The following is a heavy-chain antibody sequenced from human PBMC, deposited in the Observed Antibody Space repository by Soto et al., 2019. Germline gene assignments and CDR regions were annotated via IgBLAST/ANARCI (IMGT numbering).Heavy chain of an antibody. J-gene: IGHJ3*02. V-gene: IGHV1-69*13. CDR3: ASSKDDLLYSYGNKAFDI. Sequence: SVKVSCKASGGTFSSYAISWVRQAPGQGLEWMGGIIPIFGTANYAQKFQGRVTITADESTSTAYMELSSLRSEDTAVYYCASSKDDLLYSYGNKAFDIWGQGTMVTVSS. CDR1: GGTFSSYA. D-gene: IGHD5-18*01. CDR2: IIPIFGTA.